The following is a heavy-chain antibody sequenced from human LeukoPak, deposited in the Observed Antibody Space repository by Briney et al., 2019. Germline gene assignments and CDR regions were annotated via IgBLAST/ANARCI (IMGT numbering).Heavy chain of an antibody. CDR2: MNPNSGNT. Sequence: ASVKVSCKASGYTFTSYDINWVRQATGQGLEWMGWMNPNSGNTGYAQKFQGRVTMTRNTSISTAYMELSSLRAEDTAVYYCAKRDYYDSSGYAPLFAHWGQGTLVTVSS. CDR3: AKRDYYDSSGYAPLFAH. D-gene: IGHD3-22*01. V-gene: IGHV1-8*01. J-gene: IGHJ4*02. CDR1: GYTFTSYD.